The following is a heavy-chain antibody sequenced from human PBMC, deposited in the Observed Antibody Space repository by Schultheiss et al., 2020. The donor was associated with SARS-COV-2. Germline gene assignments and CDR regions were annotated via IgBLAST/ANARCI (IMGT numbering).Heavy chain of an antibody. CDR2: INHSGST. Sequence: SETLSLTCAVYGGSFSGYYWSWIRQPPGKGLEWIGEINHSGSTNYNPSLKSRVTISVDTSKKQFSLRLNSVTAADTAVYYCARDRYDFWSGYVSYWYFDLWGRGTLVTVSS. J-gene: IGHJ2*01. CDR1: GGSFSGYY. D-gene: IGHD3-3*01. CDR3: ARDRYDFWSGYVSYWYFDL. V-gene: IGHV4-34*01.